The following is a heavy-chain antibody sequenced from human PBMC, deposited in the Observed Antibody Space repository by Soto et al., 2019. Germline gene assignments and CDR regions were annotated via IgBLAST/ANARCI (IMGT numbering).Heavy chain of an antibody. CDR2: IIPIFGTA. CDR3: VRLIGSSWLDS. D-gene: IGHD6-13*01. V-gene: IGHV1-69*06. J-gene: IGHJ5*01. CDR1: GGTFSSYA. Sequence: ASVKVSCKASGGTFSSYAISWVRQAPGQGLEWMGGIIPIFGTANYAQKFQGRVTITADTSNNQLSLQLNSVTPDDTAVYYCVRLIGSSWLDSWGQGTLVTVSS.